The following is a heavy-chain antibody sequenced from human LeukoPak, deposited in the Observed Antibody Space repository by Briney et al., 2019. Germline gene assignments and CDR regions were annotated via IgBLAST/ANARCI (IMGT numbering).Heavy chain of an antibody. V-gene: IGHV1-69*13. J-gene: IGHJ4*02. CDR2: IIPIFGTA. Sequence: GASVKVSCKASGGTFSSYAISWVRQAPGQGLEWMGGIIPIFGTANYAQKFQGRVTITADESTSTAYMELSSLRSEDTAVYYCARTYTDFWSGYFDYWGQGTLVTVSS. D-gene: IGHD3-3*01. CDR1: GGTFSSYA. CDR3: ARTYTDFWSGYFDY.